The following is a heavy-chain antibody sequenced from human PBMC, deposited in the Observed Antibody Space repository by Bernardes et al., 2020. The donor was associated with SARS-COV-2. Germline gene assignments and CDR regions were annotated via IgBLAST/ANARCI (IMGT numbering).Heavy chain of an antibody. CDR1: GGSLSGYY. CDR3: ARGVSEYTNYYFDS. Sequence: SETLSLSCAVYGGSLSGYYWNWIRQPPGKGLEWIGEINYSGTTNYNPSLKSRVTISVDTSKNQFSLKLSSVTAADTAVYYCARGVSEYTNYYFDSWGQGTLVTVSS. V-gene: IGHV4-34*01. CDR2: INYSGTT. D-gene: IGHD4-4*01. J-gene: IGHJ4*02.